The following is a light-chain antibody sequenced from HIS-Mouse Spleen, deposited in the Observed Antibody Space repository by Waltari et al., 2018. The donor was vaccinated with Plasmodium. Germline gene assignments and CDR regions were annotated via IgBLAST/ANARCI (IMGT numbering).Light chain of an antibody. CDR1: KLGDKY. Sequence: SYELTQPPSVSVSPGQTASITCSGDKLGDKYACWYQQKPGQSPVLVIYQDTKRPVGIPERFSGSNSGNTATLTISGTQAMDEADYYCQAWDSSTVVFGGGTKLTVL. J-gene: IGLJ2*01. CDR3: QAWDSSTVV. V-gene: IGLV3-1*01. CDR2: QDT.